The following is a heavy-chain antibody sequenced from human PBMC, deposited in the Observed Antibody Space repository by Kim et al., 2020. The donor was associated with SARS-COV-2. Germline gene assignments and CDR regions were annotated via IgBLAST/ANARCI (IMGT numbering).Heavy chain of an antibody. V-gene: IGHV3-33*01. CDR2: ISYDARDK. Sequence: GGSLRLSCAASGFSFSSYGLHWVRQAPGKGLEWVAYISYDARDKFYADSVKGRFTISRDNSKNPLYLQTDSLRVEDTAVFYCARGPVDPKDGWYFDLWGRGTLVTVSS. J-gene: IGHJ2*01. D-gene: IGHD5-12*01. CDR3: ARGPVDPKDGWYFDL. CDR1: GFSFSSYG.